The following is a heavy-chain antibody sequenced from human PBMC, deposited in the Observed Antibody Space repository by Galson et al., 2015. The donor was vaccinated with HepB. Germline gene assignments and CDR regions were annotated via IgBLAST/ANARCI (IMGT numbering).Heavy chain of an antibody. CDR3: ARGPHYDFWSGYRTFITNYYYYGMDV. D-gene: IGHD3-3*01. CDR2: IIPIFGTA. Sequence: SVKVSCKASGGTFSSYAISWVRQAPGQGLEWMGGIIPIFGTANYAQKFQGRVTITADESTSTAYMELSSLRSEDTAVYYCARGPHYDFWSGYRTFITNYYYYGMDVWGQGTTVTVSS. V-gene: IGHV1-69*13. CDR1: GGTFSSYA. J-gene: IGHJ6*02.